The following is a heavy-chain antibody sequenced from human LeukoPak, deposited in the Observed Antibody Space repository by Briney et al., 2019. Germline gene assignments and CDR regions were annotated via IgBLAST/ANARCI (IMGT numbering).Heavy chain of an antibody. CDR2: ISYDGSNK. Sequence: GRSLRLSCAASGFTFSSYGMHWVRQAPGKGLEWVAVISYDGSNKYYADSVEGRFTISRDNSKNTLYLQMNSLRAEDTAVYYCARVGTAMVNRYYGMDVWGQGTTVTVSS. J-gene: IGHJ6*02. D-gene: IGHD5-18*01. CDR1: GFTFSSYG. CDR3: ARVGTAMVNRYYGMDV. V-gene: IGHV3-30*03.